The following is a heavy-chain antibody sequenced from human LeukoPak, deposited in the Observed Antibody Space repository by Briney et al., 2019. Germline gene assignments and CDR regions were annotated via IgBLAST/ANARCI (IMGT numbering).Heavy chain of an antibody. CDR1: GFMFDDYA. Sequence: AGGSLRLSCAASGFMFDDYAMHWVRQVPGRGLEWVSLISGDGVSSFYADSVKGRFTISRDNNNSSLSLQMRRLTTEDTAFYYCVREQFSHTSNYLDNWGQGILVTVSS. J-gene: IGHJ4*02. CDR2: ISGDGVSS. V-gene: IGHV3-43*02. D-gene: IGHD5-24*01. CDR3: VREQFSHTSNYLDN.